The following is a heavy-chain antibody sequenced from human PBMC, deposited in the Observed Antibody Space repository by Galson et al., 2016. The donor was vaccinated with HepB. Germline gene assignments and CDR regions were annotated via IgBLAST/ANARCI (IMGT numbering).Heavy chain of an antibody. V-gene: IGHV1-69*13. Sequence: SVKVSCKASGGTFSSYGITWVRQAPGQGLEWMGDIISIIGTTHYAQNFQGRVTITADESTSTAYMELSSLRYDDTAVYFCARGTSQAPYYYDATGFQNWGQGTLLTVSS. J-gene: IGHJ4*02. CDR3: ARGTSQAPYYYDATGFQN. CDR2: IISIIGTT. CDR1: GGTFSSYG. D-gene: IGHD3-22*01.